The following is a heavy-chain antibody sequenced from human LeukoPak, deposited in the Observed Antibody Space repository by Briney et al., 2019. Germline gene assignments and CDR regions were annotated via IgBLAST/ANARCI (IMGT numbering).Heavy chain of an antibody. D-gene: IGHD2/OR15-2a*01. J-gene: IGHJ6*02. V-gene: IGHV4-34*01. CDR2: INHSGNT. CDR1: GFTFNNAW. Sequence: GSLRLSCAASGFTFNNAWMSWVRQPPGKGLEWIGKINHSGNTNYNPSLKSRVTISVDTSKNQFSLKLSSVTAADTAVYFCARHQKILPQNIFGDFSRKYYYYGMDVWGQGTTVTVSS. CDR3: ARHQKILPQNIFGDFSRKYYYYGMDV.